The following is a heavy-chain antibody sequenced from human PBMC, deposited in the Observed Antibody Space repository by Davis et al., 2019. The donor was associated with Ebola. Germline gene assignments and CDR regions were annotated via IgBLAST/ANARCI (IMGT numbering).Heavy chain of an antibody. V-gene: IGHV5-51*01. J-gene: IGHJ4*02. Sequence: GESLKISCKGSGYTFSNNWIAWVRQLPGQGLEWMGLIYPGYSDTRYSPSFEGRVTISADKPIATSYLQWSSLKASDTAMYYCVLWGGHGYRNIDSWGQGAVVTVAS. CDR3: VLWGGHGYRNIDS. D-gene: IGHD5-24*01. CDR1: GYTFSNNW. CDR2: IYPGYSDT.